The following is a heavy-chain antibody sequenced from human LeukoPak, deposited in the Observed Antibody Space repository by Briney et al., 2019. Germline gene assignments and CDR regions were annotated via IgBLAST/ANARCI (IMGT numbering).Heavy chain of an antibody. V-gene: IGHV1-2*02. CDR1: GYTFTDYY. CDR3: ARANFLYCSSSTCLFDY. CDR2: INPNDGDT. J-gene: IGHJ4*02. D-gene: IGHD2-2*01. Sequence: ASVKVSCKASGYTFTDYYMHWVRQARGQGFEWMGWINPNDGDTNYAQKLQGRVTMTRDTSISTAHMEVSRLRSDDTAVYYCARANFLYCSSSTCLFDYWGQGTLVTVSS.